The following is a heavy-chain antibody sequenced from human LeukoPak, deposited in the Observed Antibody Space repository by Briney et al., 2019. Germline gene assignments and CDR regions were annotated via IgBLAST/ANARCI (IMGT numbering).Heavy chain of an antibody. CDR1: GYPFTSYG. J-gene: IGHJ6*02. Sequence: SVKVSCKAAGYPFTSYGITWVRQAPGQGLEWMGSIIPILGIANYAQKFQGRVTITADKSTSTAYMELSSLRSEDTAVYYCARALNCSGGSCYSFFMDVWGQGTTVTVSS. CDR3: ARALNCSGGSCYSFFMDV. D-gene: IGHD2-15*01. V-gene: IGHV1-69*04. CDR2: IIPILGIA.